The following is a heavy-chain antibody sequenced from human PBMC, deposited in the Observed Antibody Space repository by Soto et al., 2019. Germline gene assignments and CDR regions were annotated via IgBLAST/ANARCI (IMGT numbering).Heavy chain of an antibody. CDR3: ARDRYCSGGSCPNWFDP. D-gene: IGHD2-15*01. J-gene: IGHJ5*02. V-gene: IGHV1-18*01. Sequence: VSVKVSCKASGYTFTSYGISWVRQAPGQGLEWMGWISAYNGNTNYAQKLQGRVTMTTDTSTSTAYMELRSLRSDDTAVYYCARDRYCSGGSCPNWFDPWGQGTLVTVSS. CDR1: GYTFTSYG. CDR2: ISAYNGNT.